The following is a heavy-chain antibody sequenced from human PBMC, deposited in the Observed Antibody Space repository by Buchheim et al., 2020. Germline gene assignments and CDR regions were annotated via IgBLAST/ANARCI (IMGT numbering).Heavy chain of an antibody. D-gene: IGHD2-2*01. CDR3: ARSLDCSSTSCYYYYYYGMDV. V-gene: IGHV4-31*03. Sequence: QVQLQESGPGLVKPSQTLSLTCTVSGGSISSGGYYWSWIRQHPGKGLEWIGYIYYSGSTYYNPSLTSRVTISVATSKNQFSLKLSSVTAADTAVYYCARSLDCSSTSCYYYYYYGMDVWGQGTT. CDR2: IYYSGST. J-gene: IGHJ6*02. CDR1: GGSISSGGYY.